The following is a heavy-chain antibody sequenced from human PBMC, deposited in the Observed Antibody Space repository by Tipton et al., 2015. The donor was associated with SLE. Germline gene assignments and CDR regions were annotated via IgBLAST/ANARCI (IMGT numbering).Heavy chain of an antibody. CDR2: MNPNSGGT. D-gene: IGHD6-13*01. CDR1: GYTFTSYD. V-gene: IGHV1-2*02. Sequence: QLVQSGPEVKKPGASVKVSCKASGYTFTSYDINWVRQATGQGLEWMGWMNPNSGGTNYAQKFQGRVTMTRDTSISTAYMELSRLRSDDTAVYYCARDPRVGIAAAEAFDIWGQGTMVTVSS. CDR3: ARDPRVGIAAAEAFDI. J-gene: IGHJ3*02.